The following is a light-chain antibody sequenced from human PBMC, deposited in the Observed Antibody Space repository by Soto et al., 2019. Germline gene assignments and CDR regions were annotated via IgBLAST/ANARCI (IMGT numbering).Light chain of an antibody. CDR3: QQYKSYS. CDR1: QSIGSW. V-gene: IGKV1-5*03. CDR2: KAS. Sequence: DIQMTQSPSTVSASIGERVIITCRASQSIGSWLAWYQQKPGKAPKLLIYKASNLESGVPSRFSGSASGTEFTLTISSLQPDDFATYYCQQYKSYSFGQGTKVDIK. J-gene: IGKJ1*01.